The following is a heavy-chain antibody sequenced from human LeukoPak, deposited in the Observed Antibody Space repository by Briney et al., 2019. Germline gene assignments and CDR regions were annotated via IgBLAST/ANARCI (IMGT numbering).Heavy chain of an antibody. CDR2: ISGSGGST. CDR1: GFTFRTYA. CDR3: ASEGTMIVVVTY. J-gene: IGHJ4*02. V-gene: IGHV3-23*01. D-gene: IGHD3-22*01. Sequence: GGSLRLSCAASGFTFRTYAMSWVRQAPGKGLEWVSAISGSGGSTYYADSVKGRFTISRDNSKNTLYLQMNSLRAEDTAVYYCASEGTMIVVVTYWGQGTLVTVSS.